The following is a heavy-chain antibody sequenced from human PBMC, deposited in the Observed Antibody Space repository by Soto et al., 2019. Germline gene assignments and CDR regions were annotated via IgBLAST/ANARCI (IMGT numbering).Heavy chain of an antibody. CDR3: ARVRVDGGELDL. V-gene: IGHV3-33*01. D-gene: IGHD1-26*01. CDR2: IWYDASNK. J-gene: IGHJ4*02. Sequence: VQLVESGGGVVQPGRSRRLSCAASGFTFRAYGMYWVRQAPGKGLEWVAVIWYDASNKYYADSVKGRFTISRDNSENTLYLQINSLRAEGTAVYYCARVRVDGGELDLWGQGTLVTVSS. CDR1: GFTFRAYG.